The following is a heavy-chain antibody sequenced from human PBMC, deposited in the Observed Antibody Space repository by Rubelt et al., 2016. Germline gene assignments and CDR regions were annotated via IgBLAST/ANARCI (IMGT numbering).Heavy chain of an antibody. D-gene: IGHD3-10*01. CDR3: ARIGHGSGSPDFDY. CDR2: ISSSSSYI. J-gene: IGHJ4*02. CDR1: GFTFSSYS. V-gene: IGHV3-21*01. Sequence: EVQLVESGGGLVKPGGSLRLSCAASGFTFSSYSMNWVRQAPGKGLEWVSSISSSSSYIYYADSVKGRFTISRDNAKNSLYLQMNSLRAEDTAVYYCARIGHGSGSPDFDYWGQGTLVTVSS.